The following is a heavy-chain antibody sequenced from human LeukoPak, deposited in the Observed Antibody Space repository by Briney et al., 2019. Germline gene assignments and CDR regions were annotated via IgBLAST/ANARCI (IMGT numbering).Heavy chain of an antibody. CDR2: INPNSGGT. CDR1: GYTFIAYY. V-gene: IGHV1-2*02. Sequence: ASVKVSCKASGYTFIAYYMHWVRQAPGQGLEWMGWINPNSGGTSYAQKFQGRVTMTRDTSTSTVYMELSSLRSEDTAVYYCARAGELSGWFDPWGQGTLVTVSS. J-gene: IGHJ5*02. CDR3: ARAGELSGWFDP. D-gene: IGHD3-16*02.